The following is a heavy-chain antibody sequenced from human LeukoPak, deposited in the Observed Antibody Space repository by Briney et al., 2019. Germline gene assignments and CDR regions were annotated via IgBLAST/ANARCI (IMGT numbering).Heavy chain of an antibody. V-gene: IGHV3-74*01. J-gene: IGHJ6*02. CDR3: ARETSGGLAIYYYYYGMDV. D-gene: IGHD2-2*01. Sequence: GGSLRLSCAASGSTFSSYAMSWVRQAPGKGLEWVSRINSDGSSTSYADSVKGRFTISRDNTKNTLYMQMNSLRAEDTAVYYCARETSGGLAIYYYYYGMDVWGQGTTVTVSS. CDR2: INSDGSST. CDR1: GSTFSSYA.